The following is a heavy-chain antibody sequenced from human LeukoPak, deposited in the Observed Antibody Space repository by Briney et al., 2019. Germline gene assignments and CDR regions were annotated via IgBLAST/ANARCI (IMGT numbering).Heavy chain of an antibody. V-gene: IGHV3-33*08. Sequence: GGSLRLSCAASGFTFSSYSMNWVRQAPGKGLEWVAVIWYDGSNKYYADSVKGRFTISRDNSKNTLYLQMNSLRAEDTAVYYCAGGYLKEYSSSLDYWGQGTLVTVSS. CDR3: AGGYLKEYSSSLDY. CDR1: GFTFSSYS. D-gene: IGHD6-13*01. CDR2: IWYDGSNK. J-gene: IGHJ4*02.